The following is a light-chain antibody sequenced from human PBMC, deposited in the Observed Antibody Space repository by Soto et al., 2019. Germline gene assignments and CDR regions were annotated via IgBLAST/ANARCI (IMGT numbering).Light chain of an antibody. V-gene: IGKV3-20*01. CDR2: DAS. J-gene: IGKJ1*01. Sequence: ETVLTQSPGTLSLSPGERVTLSCRASQSISSSHLAWYQQRPGQAPRLLIYDASNRATGISDRFTGSGSGTDFTLTITRLEAEDFAVYYCQQYHSSPRTFGQGTKVDIK. CDR3: QQYHSSPRT. CDR1: QSISSSH.